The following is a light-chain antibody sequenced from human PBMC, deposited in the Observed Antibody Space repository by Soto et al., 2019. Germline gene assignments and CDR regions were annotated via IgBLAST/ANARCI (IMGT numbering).Light chain of an antibody. CDR3: QQSYSTPIT. CDR2: AAS. Sequence: DIQMNQSPSSLSASGGDRVTITCLASQSISSYLNWYQQKPGKAPKLLIYAASSLQSGVPSRFSGSGSGTDFTLTISSLQPEDFATYYCQQSYSTPITFGQGTRLEIK. V-gene: IGKV1-39*01. J-gene: IGKJ5*01. CDR1: QSISSY.